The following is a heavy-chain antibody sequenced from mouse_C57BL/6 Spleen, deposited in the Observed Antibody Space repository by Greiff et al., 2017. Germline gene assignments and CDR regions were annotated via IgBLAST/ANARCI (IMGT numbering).Heavy chain of an antibody. CDR2: INPSNGGT. Sequence: QVQLKQPGTELVKPGASVKLSCKASGYTFPSYWMHWVKQRPGQGLEWIGNINPSNGGTNYNEKFKSKATLTVDKSSSTAYMQLSSLTSEDSAVYYCARSHVGGQLRLRYAMDYWGQGTSVTVSS. V-gene: IGHV1-53*01. CDR3: ARSHVGGQLRLRYAMDY. D-gene: IGHD3-2*02. CDR1: GYTFPSYW. J-gene: IGHJ4*01.